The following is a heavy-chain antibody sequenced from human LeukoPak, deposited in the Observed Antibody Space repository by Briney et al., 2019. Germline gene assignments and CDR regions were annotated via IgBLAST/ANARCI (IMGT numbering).Heavy chain of an antibody. CDR3: ARDSVAVAGTLDYYYYYMDV. CDR1: GGSISSYY. J-gene: IGHJ6*03. Sequence: NPSETLSLTCTVSGGSISSYYWSWIRQPPGKGLEWIGYIYYSGSTNYNPSLKSRVTISVDTSKNQFSLKLTSVTAADTAVYYCARDSVAVAGTLDYYYYYMDVWGKGTTVTVSS. D-gene: IGHD6-19*01. CDR2: IYYSGST. V-gene: IGHV4-59*01.